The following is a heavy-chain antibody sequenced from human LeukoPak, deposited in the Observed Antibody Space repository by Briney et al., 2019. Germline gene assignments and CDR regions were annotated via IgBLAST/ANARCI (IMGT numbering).Heavy chain of an antibody. CDR1: GFTFSSYY. CDR3: ARPLKANAGYFDF. CDR2: IQYDGSNK. D-gene: IGHD3-10*01. Sequence: GGSLRLSCAASGFTFSSYYMHWVRQAPGKGLEWVAFIQYDGSNKYFADSVKGRFTISRDNSKNTLYLQMNSLRVEDTAVYYYARPLKANAGYFDFWGQGTLVTVSS. V-gene: IGHV3-30*04. J-gene: IGHJ4*02.